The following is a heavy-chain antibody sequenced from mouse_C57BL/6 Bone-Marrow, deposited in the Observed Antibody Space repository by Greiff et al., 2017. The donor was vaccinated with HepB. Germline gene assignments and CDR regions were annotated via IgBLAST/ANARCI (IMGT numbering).Heavy chain of an antibody. V-gene: IGHV1-31*01. D-gene: IGHD1-1*01. CDR3: ATYYYGSSYYFDY. Sequence: DVKLVESGPELVKPGASVKISCKASGYSFTGYYMHWVKQSHGNILDWIGYIYPYNGVSSYNQKFKGKATLTVDKSSSTAYMELRSLTSEDSAVYYCATYYYGSSYYFDYWGQGTTLTVSS. J-gene: IGHJ2*01. CDR1: GYSFTGYY. CDR2: IYPYNGVS.